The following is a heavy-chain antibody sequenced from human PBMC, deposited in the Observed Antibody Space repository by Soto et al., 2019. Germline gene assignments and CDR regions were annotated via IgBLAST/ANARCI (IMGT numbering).Heavy chain of an antibody. V-gene: IGHV1-8*01. CDR1: GYTFTSYD. Sequence: GASVKVSCKASGYTFTSYDINWVRQATGQGLEWMGWMNPNSGNTGYAQKFQGRVTMTRNTSISTAYMELSSLRSEDTAVYYCARGRYSSSWYYGYFDYCGQGTLVTAPQ. D-gene: IGHD6-13*01. CDR2: MNPNSGNT. J-gene: IGHJ4*02. CDR3: ARGRYSSSWYYGYFDY.